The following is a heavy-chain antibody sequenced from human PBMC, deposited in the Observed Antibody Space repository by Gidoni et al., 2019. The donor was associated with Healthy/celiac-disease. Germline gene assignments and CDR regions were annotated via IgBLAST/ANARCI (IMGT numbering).Heavy chain of an antibody. CDR3: ARAGNKAGSSWYNPLFDP. J-gene: IGHJ5*02. V-gene: IGHV4-31*03. Sequence: QVQLQESGPGLVKPSQTLSLTCTFPGGSITRVNYYLSWIRQHPGKALEWIGYVYYSGNTYYNPSLKSRLTISVDTSKNHFSLKLSSVTAADTAVYYCARAGNKAGSSWYNPLFDPWGQGTLVTVSS. D-gene: IGHD6-13*01. CDR1: GGSITRVNYY. CDR2: VYYSGNT.